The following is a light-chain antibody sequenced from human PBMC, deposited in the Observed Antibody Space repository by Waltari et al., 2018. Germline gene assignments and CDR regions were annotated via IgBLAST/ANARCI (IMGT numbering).Light chain of an antibody. J-gene: IGLJ3*02. CDR3: AAWDDSPIGQV. CDR1: NSNIGSNP. V-gene: IGLV1-47*01. CDR2: KND. Sequence: QSVLTQPPSASGTPGQRVTISCSGSNSNIGSNPVSWYQQFPGTAPKLVIYKNDQRPSGVPDRFSASKSGTAASLAISGRRSEDEADYYCAAWDDSPIGQVFGGGTKVTVL.